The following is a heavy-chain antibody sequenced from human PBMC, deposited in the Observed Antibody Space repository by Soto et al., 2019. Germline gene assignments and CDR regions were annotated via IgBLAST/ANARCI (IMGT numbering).Heavy chain of an antibody. Sequence: ASETLSLTCTVSGGSISSYYWSWIRQPPGKGLEWIGYIYYSGSTNYNPSLKSRVTISVDTSKNQFSLKLSSVTAADTAVYYCARLLPTYYYYYMDVWGKGTTVTVSS. CDR2: IYYSGST. CDR3: ARLLPTYYYYYMDV. CDR1: GGSISSYY. V-gene: IGHV4-59*08. J-gene: IGHJ6*03. D-gene: IGHD1-26*01.